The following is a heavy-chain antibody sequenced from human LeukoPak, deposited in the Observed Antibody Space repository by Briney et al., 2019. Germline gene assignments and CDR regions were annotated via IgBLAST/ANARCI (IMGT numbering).Heavy chain of an antibody. Sequence: GGSLRLSCAASGLXFSSSSITWVRQAPGKGQEWVSCISGSGENTYYADSVRGRFTISRDNSKNTLYLQLNSLRAEDTAIYYCANGRGPNTGPTLDYWGQGTLVTVSS. V-gene: IGHV3-23*01. CDR2: ISGSGENT. CDR3: ANGRGPNTGPTLDY. J-gene: IGHJ4*02. CDR1: GLXFSSSS. D-gene: IGHD5-24*01.